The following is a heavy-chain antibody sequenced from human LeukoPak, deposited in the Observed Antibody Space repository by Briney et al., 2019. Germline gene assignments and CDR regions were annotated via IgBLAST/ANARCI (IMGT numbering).Heavy chain of an antibody. CDR2: ITWNSGSI. Sequence: QPGRSLRLSCAASGFTFDDYAMHWVRQAPGKGLEWVSGITWNSGSIGYADSVKGRFTISRDDAKSSLYLQMNSLRAEDTAFYYCVKDIRGYYYYGMDVWGQGTTVTVSS. CDR1: GFTFDDYA. D-gene: IGHD3-10*01. V-gene: IGHV3-9*01. J-gene: IGHJ6*02. CDR3: VKDIRGYYYYGMDV.